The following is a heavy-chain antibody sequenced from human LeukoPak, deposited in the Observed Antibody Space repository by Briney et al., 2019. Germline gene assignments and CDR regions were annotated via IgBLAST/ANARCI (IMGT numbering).Heavy chain of an antibody. V-gene: IGHV3-23*01. D-gene: IGHD3-10*01. CDR1: GFSFSSYA. Sequence: GGSLRLSCAASGFSFSSYAMSWVRQAPGKGLEWVSSFSGSGGSTYYADSVKGRFTISRDNSKNTLYLQMISLRAEDTAVYYCARDSGTTREVKFDPWGQGTLVTVSS. CDR2: FSGSGGST. J-gene: IGHJ5*02. CDR3: ARDSGTTREVKFDP.